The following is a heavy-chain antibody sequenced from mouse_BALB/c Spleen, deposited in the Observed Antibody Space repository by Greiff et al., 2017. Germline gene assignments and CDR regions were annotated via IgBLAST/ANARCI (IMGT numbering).Heavy chain of an antibody. CDR2: ISSGGST. V-gene: IGHV5-6-5*01. CDR3: ARGYGNQFAY. CDR1: GFTFSSYA. J-gene: IGHJ3*01. Sequence: EVQRVESGGGLVKPGGSLKLSCAASGFTFSSYAMSWVRQTPEKRLEWVASISSGGSTYYPDSVKGRFTISRDNARNILYLQMSSLRSEDTAMYYCARGYGNQFAYWGQGTLVTVSA. D-gene: IGHD2-10*02.